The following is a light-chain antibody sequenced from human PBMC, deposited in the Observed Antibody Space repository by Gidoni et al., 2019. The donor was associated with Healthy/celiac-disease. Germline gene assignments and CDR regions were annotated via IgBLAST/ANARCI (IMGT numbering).Light chain of an antibody. CDR1: QSISSY. Sequence: SSLSASVGDRVTITCRASQSISSYLNWYQQKPGKAPKLLIYAASSLQSGVPSRFSGSGSGTDFTLTISSLQPDDFATYYCQQSYSTPRTFGQGTKVEIK. J-gene: IGKJ1*01. V-gene: IGKV1-39*01. CDR3: QQSYSTPRT. CDR2: AAS.